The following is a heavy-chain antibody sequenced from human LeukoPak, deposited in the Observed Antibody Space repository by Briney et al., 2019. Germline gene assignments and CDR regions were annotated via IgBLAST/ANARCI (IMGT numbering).Heavy chain of an antibody. V-gene: IGHV3-7*03. D-gene: IGHD3-10*01. J-gene: IGHJ6*03. CDR2: IKQDGSEK. Sequence: GGSLRLSCAASGFTFSSYWMSWVRQAPGKGLEWVANIKQDGSEKYYVDSVKGRFTISRDNAKNSLYLQMNSLRAEDTAVYYCARDLWFGDYYYYYMDVWGKGTTVTVSS. CDR3: ARDLWFGDYYYYYMDV. CDR1: GFTFSSYW.